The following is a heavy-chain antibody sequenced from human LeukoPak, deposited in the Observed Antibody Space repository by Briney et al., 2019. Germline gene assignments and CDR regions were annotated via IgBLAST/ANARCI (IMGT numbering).Heavy chain of an antibody. J-gene: IGHJ4*02. CDR1: GYTFTGYY. V-gene: IGHV1-2*06. CDR3: ARGARHTGAWGD. Sequence: ASVKVSCKTSGYTFTGYYMHWVRQTPGQRLEWMGRINPNTGVTNYAQKVQGRVTMTRDTSINTACMEVRSLRSDDTAVYYCARGARHTGAWGDWGQGTLATVSS. CDR2: INPNTGVT. D-gene: IGHD3-10*01.